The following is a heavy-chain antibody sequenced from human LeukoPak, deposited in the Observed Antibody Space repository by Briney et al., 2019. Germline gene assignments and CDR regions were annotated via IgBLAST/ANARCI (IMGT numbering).Heavy chain of an antibody. D-gene: IGHD3-10*01. J-gene: IGHJ3*02. CDR1: GFTFSSYS. CDR2: ISSSSSYI. V-gene: IGHV3-21*01. CDR3: AREKITMVQDDAFDI. Sequence: GGSLRLSCAASGFTFSSYSMNWVRQAPGKGLEWVSSISSSSSYIYYADSVKGRFTISRDNAKNSLYLQMNSLRAEDTAVYYCAREKITMVQDDAFDIWGQGTMVTVSS.